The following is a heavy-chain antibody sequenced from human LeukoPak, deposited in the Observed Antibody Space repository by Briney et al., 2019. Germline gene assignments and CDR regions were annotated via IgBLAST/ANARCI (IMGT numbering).Heavy chain of an antibody. CDR2: INHSGST. V-gene: IGHV4-34*01. Sequence: SETLSLTCAVYGGSFSGYYWSWIRQPPGKGPEWIGEINHSGSTNYNPSLKSRVTISVDTSKNQFSLKLSSVTAAGTAVYYCARAPSSSWYGSPYYFDYWGQGTLVTVSS. CDR3: ARAPSSSWYGSPYYFDY. J-gene: IGHJ4*02. CDR1: GGSFSGYY. D-gene: IGHD6-13*01.